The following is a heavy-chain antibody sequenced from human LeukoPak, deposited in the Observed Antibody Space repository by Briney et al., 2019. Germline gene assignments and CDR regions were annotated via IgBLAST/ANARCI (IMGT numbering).Heavy chain of an antibody. CDR3: ARDRKYQPGAYYYYYYYMDV. CDR1: GGSISSGDYY. V-gene: IGHV4-30-2*01. CDR2: IYHSGSI. J-gene: IGHJ6*03. D-gene: IGHD2-2*01. Sequence: PSETESLICTVSGGSISSGDYYWSWIRQPPGKGLEWIGYIYHSGSIYYNPSLKSRVTISVDRSKNQFSLKLSSVTAADTAVYYCARDRKYQPGAYYYYYYYMDVWGKGTTVTVSS.